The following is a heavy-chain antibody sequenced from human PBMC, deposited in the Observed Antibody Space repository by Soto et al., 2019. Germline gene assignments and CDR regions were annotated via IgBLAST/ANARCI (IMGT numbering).Heavy chain of an antibody. D-gene: IGHD3-16*01. CDR1: GFTFDDNA. CDR2: INWKSDI. CDR3: AISQGRGGRTTFIY. Sequence: ALRVSCSVSGFTFDDNAMHWVRQAPEKGLEWVSGINWKSDIGYADSVKGRFTISRDNAENSLYLQMNSLRAEDTALYYCAISQGRGGRTTFIYWGQGTQVNV. J-gene: IGHJ4*02. V-gene: IGHV3-9*01.